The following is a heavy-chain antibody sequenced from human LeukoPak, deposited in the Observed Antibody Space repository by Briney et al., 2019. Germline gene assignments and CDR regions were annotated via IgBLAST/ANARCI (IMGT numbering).Heavy chain of an antibody. Sequence: GGSLRLSCAAPGFTFSNYWMHWVRQAPGKGLVWVSRIDPDGSNTTYADSVKGRFTISRDNAKNTLYLQMNSLRAEDTAVYYCARILYCTSISCYSSWGQGTLVTVSS. J-gene: IGHJ1*01. D-gene: IGHD2-2*01. V-gene: IGHV3-74*01. CDR1: GFTFSNYW. CDR3: ARILYCTSISCYSS. CDR2: IDPDGSNT.